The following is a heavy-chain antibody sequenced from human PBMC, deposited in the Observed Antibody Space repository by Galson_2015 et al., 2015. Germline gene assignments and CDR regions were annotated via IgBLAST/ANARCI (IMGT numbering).Heavy chain of an antibody. CDR2: FSSSSSYI. V-gene: IGHV3-21*01. D-gene: IGHD2-21*02. CDR3: ARVIGDRPPYYYYGMDV. CDR1: GFSFSYYH. J-gene: IGHJ6*02. Sequence: SLRLSCAASGFSFSYYHMSWVRQAPGKGLEWVSSFSSSSSYIYYADSVKGRFTISRDNAKNSLYLQMNSLRVEDTAVYYCARVIGDRPPYYYYGMDVWGQGTTVTVSS.